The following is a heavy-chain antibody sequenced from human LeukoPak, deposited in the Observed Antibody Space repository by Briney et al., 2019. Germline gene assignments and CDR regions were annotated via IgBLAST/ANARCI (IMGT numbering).Heavy chain of an antibody. D-gene: IGHD3-10*01. J-gene: IGHJ4*02. CDR3: AKAHYGSGSYYKNSDFDY. CDR1: GFTFSSHA. Sequence: PGGSLRLSCAASGFTFSSHAMSWVRQAPGKGLEWVSAISGSGGSTYYADSVKGRFTISRDNSKNTLYLQMNSLRAEDTAVYYCAKAHYGSGSYYKNSDFDYWGQGTLVTVSS. CDR2: ISGSGGST. V-gene: IGHV3-23*01.